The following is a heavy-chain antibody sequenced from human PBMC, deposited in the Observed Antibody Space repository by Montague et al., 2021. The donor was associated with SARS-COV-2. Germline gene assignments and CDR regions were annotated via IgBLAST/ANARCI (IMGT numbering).Heavy chain of an antibody. CDR1: GFPFSSYD. CDR2: IGTAGDT. Sequence: SLSLSFSASGFPFSSYDMHWVRQATGKGLEWVSAIGTAGDTYYPGSVKGRFTISRENAKNSLYLQMNSLRAGDTAVYYCARAGGGWYRTGFDYWGQGTLVTVSS. V-gene: IGHV3-13*01. D-gene: IGHD6-19*01. J-gene: IGHJ4*02. CDR3: ARAGGGWYRTGFDY.